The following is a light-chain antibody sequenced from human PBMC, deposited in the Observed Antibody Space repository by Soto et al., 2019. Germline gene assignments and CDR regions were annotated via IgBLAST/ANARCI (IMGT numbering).Light chain of an antibody. CDR3: CSYAGSNTLYV. CDR1: SSDVGTYNL. V-gene: IGLV2-23*02. J-gene: IGLJ1*01. Sequence: QSALTQPASVSGSPGQSITISCTGASSDVGTYNLVSWYQQHPGKAPKLMIYEVSKRPSGVSNRFSGSKSGNTVSLTISGLQAEDEADYYCCSYAGSNTLYVFGTGTQLTVL. CDR2: EVS.